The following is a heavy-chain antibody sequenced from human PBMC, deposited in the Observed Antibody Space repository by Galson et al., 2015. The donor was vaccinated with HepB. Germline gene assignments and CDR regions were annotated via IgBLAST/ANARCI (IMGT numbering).Heavy chain of an antibody. CDR1: GFAFISYS. J-gene: IGHJ4*02. CDR3: ARVGSGTSRDY. D-gene: IGHD1-26*01. CDR2: IKGDGSEK. V-gene: IGHV3-7*03. Sequence: SLRLSCAASGFAFISYSMAWVRQAPGKGPEWVADIKGDGSEKFYAGSVKGRFTISRDNVKTSLYLQMNSLRAEGTAVYYCARVGSGTSRDYWGQGTLVTVSS.